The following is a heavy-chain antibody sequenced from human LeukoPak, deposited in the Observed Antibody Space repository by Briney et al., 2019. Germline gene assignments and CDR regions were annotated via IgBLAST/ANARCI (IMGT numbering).Heavy chain of an antibody. D-gene: IGHD3-16*01. J-gene: IGHJ4*02. V-gene: IGHV3-7*01. CDR2: IKDGGSDK. Sequence: PGGSLRLSCAASGFTFSSAWMTWVRQAPGKGLEWVATIKDGGSDKYYVDSVKGRFTISRGNAKKSLWLQMNSLRVEDTAMYYCADLGSRDWGEGTLVTVSS. CDR1: GFTFSSAW. CDR3: ADLGSRD.